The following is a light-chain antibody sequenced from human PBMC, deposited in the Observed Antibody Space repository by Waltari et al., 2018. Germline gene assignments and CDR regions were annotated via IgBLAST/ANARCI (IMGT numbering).Light chain of an antibody. CDR1: RGIDAF. Sequence: TCRASRGIDAFLNWYQQQPGKAPKLLVYDASTLQRGVPPRFSGTRIGTDFSLTISDLQPEDFATYFCQQSYSAPFTFGRGTQL. J-gene: IGKJ5*01. V-gene: IGKV1-39*01. CDR2: DAS. CDR3: QQSYSAPFT.